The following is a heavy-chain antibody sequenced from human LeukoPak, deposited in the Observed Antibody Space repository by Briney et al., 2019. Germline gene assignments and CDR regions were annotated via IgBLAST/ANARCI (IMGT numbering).Heavy chain of an antibody. Sequence: SETLSLTCTVSGGSISSGGYYWSWIRQHPGKGLEWIGYIYYSGSTYYNPSLKSRVTISVDTSKNQFSLKLSSVTAADTAVYYCARDRVGATGFDYWGQGTLVTVSS. D-gene: IGHD1-26*01. J-gene: IGHJ4*02. CDR1: GGSISSGGYY. CDR3: ARDRVGATGFDY. V-gene: IGHV4-31*03. CDR2: IYYSGST.